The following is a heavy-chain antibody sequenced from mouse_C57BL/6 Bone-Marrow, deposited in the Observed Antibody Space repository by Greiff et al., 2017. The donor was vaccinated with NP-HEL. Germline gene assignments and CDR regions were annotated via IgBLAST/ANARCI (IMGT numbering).Heavy chain of an antibody. CDR2: IYPRSGNT. Sequence: QVQLQQPGAELVKPGASVKMSCKASGYTFTSYWITWVKQRPGQGLEWIGDIYPRSGNTYYNEKFKGKATLTADKSSSTAYMELRSLTSEDSAVYFCARRGYDYDYWYFDVWGTGTTVTVSS. CDR1: GYTFTSYW. D-gene: IGHD2-4*01. J-gene: IGHJ1*03. V-gene: IGHV1-55*01. CDR3: ARRGYDYDYWYFDV.